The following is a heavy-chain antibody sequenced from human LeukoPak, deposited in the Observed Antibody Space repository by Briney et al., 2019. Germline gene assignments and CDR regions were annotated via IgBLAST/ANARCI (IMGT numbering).Heavy chain of an antibody. Sequence: SETLSLTCAVSGYSISSGYYWGWIRRPPGKGLEWIGSIYHSGSTYYNPSLKSRVTISVDTSKNQFSLKLSSVTAADTAVYYCARVVTTKQNWFDPWGQGTLVTVSS. V-gene: IGHV4-38-2*01. J-gene: IGHJ5*02. CDR1: GYSISSGYY. CDR3: ARVVTTKQNWFDP. CDR2: IYHSGST. D-gene: IGHD4-17*01.